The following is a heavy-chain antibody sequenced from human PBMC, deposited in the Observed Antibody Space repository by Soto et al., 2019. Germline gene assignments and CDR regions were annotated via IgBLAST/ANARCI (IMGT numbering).Heavy chain of an antibody. J-gene: IGHJ4*02. CDR3: ARRSWRGRADY. D-gene: IGHD3-10*01. Sequence: LXLXCTATGFPFSRXAMSWVSQAPGKGLEWVSGIGGSGGDTYYADSVKGRFTVSRDNAENTLYLQLNRMRVEDTAIYYCARRSWRGRADYWGQGRLVTVSS. CDR2: IGGSGGDT. CDR1: GFPFSRXA. V-gene: IGHV3-23*01.